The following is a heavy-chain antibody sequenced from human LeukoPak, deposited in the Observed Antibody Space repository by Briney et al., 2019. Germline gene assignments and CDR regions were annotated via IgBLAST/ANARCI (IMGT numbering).Heavy chain of an antibody. CDR2: ISPNSGGT. CDR3: ARVALDCSGGSCYFTYFDY. D-gene: IGHD2-15*01. V-gene: IGHV1-2*02. J-gene: IGHJ4*02. CDR1: GYTFTGYY. Sequence: ASVKVSCKASGYTFTGYYMHWVRQAPGQGLEWMGWISPNSGGTNYAQKFQGRVTMTRDTSISTAYMELSRLRSDDTAVYYCARVALDCSGGSCYFTYFDYWGQGTLVTVSS.